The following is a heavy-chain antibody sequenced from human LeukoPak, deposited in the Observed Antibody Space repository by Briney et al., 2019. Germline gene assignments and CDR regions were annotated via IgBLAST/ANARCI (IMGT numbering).Heavy chain of an antibody. CDR1: GFTFSSYS. J-gene: IGHJ4*02. CDR2: ISSSSSYI. V-gene: IGHV3-21*01. D-gene: IGHD3-10*01. Sequence: PGGSLRLSCAASGFTFSSYSMNWVRQAPGKGLEWVSSISSSSSYIYYADSVKGRFTISRDNAKNSLYLQMNSLRAEDTAVYYCAGWGGTYGSGSYRSMGSDYWGQGTLVTVSS. CDR3: AGWGGTYGSGSYRSMGSDY.